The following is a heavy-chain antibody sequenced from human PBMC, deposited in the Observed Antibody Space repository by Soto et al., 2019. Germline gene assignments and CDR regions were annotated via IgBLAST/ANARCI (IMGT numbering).Heavy chain of an antibody. Sequence: QVQLQESGPGLVKPSGTLSLTCAVSGGSISSSNWWSWVRQPPGKGLEWIGEIYHSGSTNYNPSLTSRVTISVDKSKNQFSLKLSSVTAADTAVYYCARDAAGPAAAGKGGADYWGQGTLVTVSS. V-gene: IGHV4-4*02. CDR1: GGSISSSNW. CDR3: ARDAAGPAAAGKGGADY. J-gene: IGHJ4*02. CDR2: IYHSGST. D-gene: IGHD6-13*01.